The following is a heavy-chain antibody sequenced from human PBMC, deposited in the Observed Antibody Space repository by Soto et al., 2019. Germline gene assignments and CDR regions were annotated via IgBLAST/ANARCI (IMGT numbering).Heavy chain of an antibody. V-gene: IGHV3-33*01. J-gene: IGHJ4*02. D-gene: IGHD5-12*01. CDR1: GFTFSSYD. CDR3: ASGGGYSGCDLDY. CDR2: IWYDGSNK. Sequence: QVQLVESGGGVVQPGRSLRLSCAASGFTFSSYDMHWVRQAPGKGLEWVAVIWYDGSNKYYADSVKGRFTISRDNSKNTLYLPMDSPRAEDADVYYCASGGGYSGCDLDYGGQGTLVTVSS.